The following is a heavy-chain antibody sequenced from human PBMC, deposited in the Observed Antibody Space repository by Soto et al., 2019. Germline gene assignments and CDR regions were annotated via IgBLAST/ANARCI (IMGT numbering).Heavy chain of an antibody. V-gene: IGHV4-34*01. D-gene: IGHD5-18*01. J-gene: IGHJ4*01. CDR1: GGSFSGYY. CDR3: ARGRIQLLYPFDY. CDR2: INHSGST. Sequence: PSETLSLTCAVYGGSFSGYYWNWIRQPPGKGLEWIGEINHSGSTNYNPSLKSRVTISVDTSKNQFSLKLSSVTAADTAVYYCARGRIQLLYPFDYWGRGTQVTVSS.